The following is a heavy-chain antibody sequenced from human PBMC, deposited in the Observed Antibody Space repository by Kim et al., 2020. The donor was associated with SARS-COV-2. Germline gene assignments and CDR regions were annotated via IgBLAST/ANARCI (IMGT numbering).Heavy chain of an antibody. V-gene: IGHV4-4*06. Sequence: LKSRVTMSTDTSKNQFSLKLSAGPAADTAVYYCARDQVASYGDSTSGIDYWGQGTLVTVSS. CDR3: ARDQVASYGDSTSGIDY. D-gene: IGHD2-21*02. J-gene: IGHJ4*02.